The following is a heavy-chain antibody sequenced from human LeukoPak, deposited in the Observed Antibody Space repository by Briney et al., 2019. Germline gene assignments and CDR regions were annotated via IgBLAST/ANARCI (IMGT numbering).Heavy chain of an antibody. CDR2: IYTSGST. J-gene: IGHJ4*02. CDR1: GGSISRYY. V-gene: IGHV4-4*07. D-gene: IGHD4-17*01. CDR3: ARDTNAYGDLYYFDY. Sequence: SETLSLTCTVSGGSISRYYWSWIRQPTGKGLEWIGRIYTSGSTNYNPPLKSRVTMSVDTSNNHFSLKLSSVTAADTAVYYCARDTNAYGDLYYFDYWGQGTLVTVSS.